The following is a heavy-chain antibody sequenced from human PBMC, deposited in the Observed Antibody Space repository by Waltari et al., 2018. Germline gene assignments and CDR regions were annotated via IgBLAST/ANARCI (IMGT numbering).Heavy chain of an antibody. CDR2: IYSGGST. CDR1: GFTFSLYA. Sequence: EVQLLESGGGLVQPGGSLRLSCAASGFTFSLYAMSWVRQAPGKGLEWVSVIYSGGSTYYADSVKGRFTISRDNSKNTLYLQMNSLRAEDTAVYYCAKDTRLQPYYMDVWGKGTTVTVSS. V-gene: IGHV3-23*03. CDR3: AKDTRLQPYYMDV. D-gene: IGHD4-4*01. J-gene: IGHJ6*03.